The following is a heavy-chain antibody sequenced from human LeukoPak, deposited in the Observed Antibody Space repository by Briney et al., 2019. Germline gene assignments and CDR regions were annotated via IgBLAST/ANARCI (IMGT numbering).Heavy chain of an antibody. Sequence: SETLSLTCTVSGGSISSHYWSWIRQPPGKGLEWIGYIYYSGSTNYNPSLKSRFTISVDTSKNQFSLKLSSVTAADTAVYYCARQLYYYYMDVWGKGTTVTVSS. V-gene: IGHV4-59*11. J-gene: IGHJ6*03. CDR3: ARQLYYYYMDV. D-gene: IGHD2-2*01. CDR1: GGSISSHY. CDR2: IYYSGST.